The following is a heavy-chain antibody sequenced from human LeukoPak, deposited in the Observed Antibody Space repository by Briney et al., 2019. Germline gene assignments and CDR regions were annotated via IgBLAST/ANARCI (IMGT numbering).Heavy chain of an antibody. J-gene: IGHJ4*02. V-gene: IGHV3-53*01. Sequence: GGSLRLSCAASGFTVNSNYMSWVRQAPGKGLEWVSVIYSDGGTFYADSVKGRFTISRDNSKNTLYLQMNSLRAEDTAVYYCATDSSGPGYWGQGTLVTISS. D-gene: IGHD6-19*01. CDR3: ATDSSGPGY. CDR1: GFTVNSNY. CDR2: IYSDGGT.